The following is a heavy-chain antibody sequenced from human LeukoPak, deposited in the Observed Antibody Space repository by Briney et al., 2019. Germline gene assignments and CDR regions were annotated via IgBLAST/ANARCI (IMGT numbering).Heavy chain of an antibody. CDR2: IDWSGEST. CDR1: GLTVADYG. D-gene: IGHD6-13*01. Sequence: GGSLRLSCAASGLTVADYGMSWVRQAPRKGLEWVSGIDWSGESTSYADSVKGRFTISRDNSESTLYLHMNNLRAEDTALYYCARDLSASWYSLGFLGRATLVTVSS. V-gene: IGHV3-20*04. J-gene: IGHJ4*02. CDR3: ARDLSASWYSLGF.